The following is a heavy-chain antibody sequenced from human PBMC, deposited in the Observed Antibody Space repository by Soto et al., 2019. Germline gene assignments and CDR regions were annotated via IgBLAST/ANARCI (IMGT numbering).Heavy chain of an antibody. V-gene: IGHV3-7*01. CDR2: IKQDGSAE. Sequence: EVQLVESGGGLVQPGGSLRLSCAASGFTFSSYWMNWARQAPGKGLEWVANIKQDGSAEYYVDSVKGRFTISRDNAKNSLYLQMNSLRDEDTAVYYCVRGSSGNNNWHLSSVWGQGTLVTVSS. J-gene: IGHJ4*02. CDR3: VRGSSGNNNWHLSSV. CDR1: GFTFSSYW. D-gene: IGHD1-1*01.